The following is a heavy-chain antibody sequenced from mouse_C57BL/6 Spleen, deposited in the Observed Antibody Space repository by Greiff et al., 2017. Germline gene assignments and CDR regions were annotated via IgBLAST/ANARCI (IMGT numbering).Heavy chain of an antibody. D-gene: IGHD1-1*01. CDR3: AREGPYYYGSSYNAVDY. CDR1: GYAFSSYW. CDR2: IYPGGGDT. J-gene: IGHJ4*01. V-gene: IGHV1-82*01. Sequence: QVQLQQPGPELVKPGASVKISCKASGYAFSSYWMNWVKQRPGQGLEWIGRIYPGGGDTNYNGKFKGKATLTVDKSSSTAYMQLSSLTSEDSAVYFCAREGPYYYGSSYNAVDYWGQGTSVTVSS.